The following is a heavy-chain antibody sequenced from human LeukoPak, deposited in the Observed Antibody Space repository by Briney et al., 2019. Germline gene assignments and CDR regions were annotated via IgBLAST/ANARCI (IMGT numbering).Heavy chain of an antibody. CDR1: GFTFSSYG. CDR2: ISYDGSNK. V-gene: IGHV3-30*03. CDR3: ASPGNDYSNSKLIDY. Sequence: GGSLRLSCAASGFTFSSYGMHWVRQAPGKGLEWVAVISYDGSNKYYADSVKGRFTISRDNSKNTLYLQMNSLRAEDTAVYYCASPGNDYSNSKLIDYWGQGTLVTVSS. D-gene: IGHD4-11*01. J-gene: IGHJ4*02.